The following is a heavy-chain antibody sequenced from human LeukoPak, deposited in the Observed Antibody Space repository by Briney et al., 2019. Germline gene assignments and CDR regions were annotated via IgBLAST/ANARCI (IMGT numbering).Heavy chain of an antibody. Sequence: SETLSLTCTVSGGSINNYYWSWIRQPAGKGLEWIGRIYTRGSTNYNPSLKSRVTMSVDTSKNQFSLKLSSVTAADTAVYYYASAYYDILTGYWSPPSGAFDIWGQGTMVTVSS. CDR3: ASAYYDILTGYWSPPSGAFDI. CDR2: IYTRGST. D-gene: IGHD3-9*01. J-gene: IGHJ3*02. CDR1: GGSINNYY. V-gene: IGHV4-4*07.